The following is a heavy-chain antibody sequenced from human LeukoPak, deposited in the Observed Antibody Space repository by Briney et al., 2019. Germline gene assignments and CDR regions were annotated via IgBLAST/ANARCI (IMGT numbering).Heavy chain of an antibody. CDR2: VYYSGTT. CDR1: GGSISNSRFY. J-gene: IGHJ5*02. Sequence: SETLSLTCTVSGGSISNSRFYWGWIRQPPGKGLEWIANVYYSGTTYYNPSLKSRVTISVDTSRNQFSLKLTSVTAGDTAVYYCARHYGPWGQGTLVTVSS. D-gene: IGHD3-10*01. CDR3: ARHYGP. V-gene: IGHV4-39*01.